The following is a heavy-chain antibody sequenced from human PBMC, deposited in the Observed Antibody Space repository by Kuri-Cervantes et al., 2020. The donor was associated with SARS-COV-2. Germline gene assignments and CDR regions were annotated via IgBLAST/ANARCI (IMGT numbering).Heavy chain of an antibody. Sequence: GEALNIPCKGSGYSFTSYWIVWARQMPGKGLECMGIIYPGDSDTRYSPSFQGQVSISADKSISTAYLQWGSLKASDTAMYYCASCLVGCYGMDVWGQGTTVTVSS. V-gene: IGHV5-51*01. CDR2: IYPGDSDT. CDR3: ASCLVGCYGMDV. CDR1: GYSFTSYW. J-gene: IGHJ6*01. D-gene: IGHD1-26*01.